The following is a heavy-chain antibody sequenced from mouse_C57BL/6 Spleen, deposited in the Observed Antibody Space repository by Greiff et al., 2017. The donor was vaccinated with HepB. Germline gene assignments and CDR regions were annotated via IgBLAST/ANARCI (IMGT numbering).Heavy chain of an antibody. D-gene: IGHD2-1*01. J-gene: IGHJ4*01. Sequence: VQLQQPGAELVKPGASVKLSCKASGYTFTSYWMHWVKQRPGQGLEWIGMIHPNSGSTNYNEKFKSKATLTVDKSSSTAYMQLSSLTSEDSAVYYGARTGYGNYAMDYWGQGTSVTVSS. CDR1: GYTFTSYW. V-gene: IGHV1-64*01. CDR2: IHPNSGST. CDR3: ARTGYGNYAMDY.